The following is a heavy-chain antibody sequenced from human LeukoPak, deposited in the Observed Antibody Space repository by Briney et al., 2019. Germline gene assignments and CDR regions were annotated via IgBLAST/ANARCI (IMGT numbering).Heavy chain of an antibody. CDR2: ISGSGGST. CDR1: GFTFSSYA. D-gene: IGHD3-22*01. CDR3: AKDPDSSGYYPVYYFDY. J-gene: IGHJ4*02. Sequence: GGSLRLSCAASGFTFSSYAMSWVRQAPGKGLEWVSAISGSGGSTYYADSVKGRFTISRDNSKNTLYLQMNSLRAEDTAVYYCAKDPDSSGYYPVYYFDYWGQGTLVTVSS. V-gene: IGHV3-23*01.